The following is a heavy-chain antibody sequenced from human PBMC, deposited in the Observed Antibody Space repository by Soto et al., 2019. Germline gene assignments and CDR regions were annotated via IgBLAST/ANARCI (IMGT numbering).Heavy chain of an antibody. CDR3: ARQGVGMATVTVGHYYYYGMDV. J-gene: IGHJ6*02. CDR2: FYHSGST. V-gene: IGHV4-38-2*01. CDR1: GYSISSGYY. Sequence: SETLSLTCAVSGYSISSGYYWGWIRQPPGKGLEWIGSFYHSGSTYYNPSLKSRVTISVDTSKNQFSLKLSSVTAADTAVYYCARQGVGMATVTVGHYYYYGMDVWGQGTTVTVYS. D-gene: IGHD2-21*01.